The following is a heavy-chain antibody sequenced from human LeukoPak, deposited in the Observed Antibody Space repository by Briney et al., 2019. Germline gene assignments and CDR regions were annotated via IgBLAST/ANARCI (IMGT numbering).Heavy chain of an antibody. V-gene: IGHV4-34*01. CDR1: GGSFSGYY. CDR3: ARGNPFDY. Sequence: PSETLSLTCAVYGGSFSGYYWSWIRQPPGKGLEWIGEINHSGSTNYNPSLKSRVTISVDTSKNQFSLKLSSVTAADTAVYYCARGNPFDYWGQGTLATVSP. J-gene: IGHJ4*02. CDR2: INHSGST.